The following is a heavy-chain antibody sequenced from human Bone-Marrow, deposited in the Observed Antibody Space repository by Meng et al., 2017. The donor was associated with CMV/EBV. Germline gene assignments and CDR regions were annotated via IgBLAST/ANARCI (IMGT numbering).Heavy chain of an antibody. J-gene: IGHJ6*02. Sequence: SETLSLTCTVSGYSVSSAYYWGWIRQPPGKGLEWIGSIYHSGSTYYNSSLKSRVTISIDTSKNQFSLKLSSVTAADTAVYYCARKGFPDETSYYYYGMDVWGQGTTVTVYS. CDR3: ARKGFPDETSYYYYGMDV. CDR1: GYSVSSAYY. D-gene: IGHD1-14*01. CDR2: IYHSGST. V-gene: IGHV4-38-2*02.